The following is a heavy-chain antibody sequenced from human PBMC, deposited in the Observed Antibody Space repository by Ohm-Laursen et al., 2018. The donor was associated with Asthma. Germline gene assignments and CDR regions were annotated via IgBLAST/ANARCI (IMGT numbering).Heavy chain of an antibody. V-gene: IGHV3-15*01. CDR1: GFTFSNAW. J-gene: IGHJ4*02. CDR3: TTVVAAGPLVVGY. CDR2: IKSKTDGGTT. Sequence: SLRLSCAAPGFTFSNAWMSWVRQAPGKGLEWVGRIKSKTDGGTTDYAAPVKGRFTISRDDSKNTLYLQMNSLKTEDTAVYYCTTVVAAGPLVVGYWGQGTLVTVSS. D-gene: IGHD6-13*01.